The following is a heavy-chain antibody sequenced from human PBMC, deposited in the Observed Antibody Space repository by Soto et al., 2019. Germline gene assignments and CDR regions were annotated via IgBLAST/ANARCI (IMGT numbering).Heavy chain of an antibody. D-gene: IGHD5-18*01. CDR2: IIAIFGTA. CDR3: ARGEMATAYYYYYGMDV. J-gene: IGHJ6*02. Sequence: SVKVSCKASGGTFSSYAISWVRQAPGQGLEWMGWIIAIFGTANYAQKLQGRVTITTDTSTSTAYMELRSLRSDDTAVYYCARGEMATAYYYYYGMDVWGQGTTVTVSS. CDR1: GGTFSSYA. V-gene: IGHV1-69*05.